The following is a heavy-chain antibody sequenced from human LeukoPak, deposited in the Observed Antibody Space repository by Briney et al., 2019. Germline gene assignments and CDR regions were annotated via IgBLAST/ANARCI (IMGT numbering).Heavy chain of an antibody. V-gene: IGHV3-53*01. CDR1: GFTVSSNY. CDR3: ARGFRGSYSNDY. D-gene: IGHD1-26*01. CDR2: IYSGGST. J-gene: IGHJ4*02. Sequence: GGSLRLSCAASGFTVSSNYMSWVRQAPGKGLEWVSVIYSGGSTYYADSVKGRFTISRDNSKNTLYLQMNSLRAEDTAVYYCARGFRGSYSNDYWGQGTLVTVSS.